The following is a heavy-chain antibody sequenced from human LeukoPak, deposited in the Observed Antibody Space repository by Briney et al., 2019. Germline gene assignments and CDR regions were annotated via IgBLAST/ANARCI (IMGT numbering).Heavy chain of an antibody. Sequence: SVKVSCKASGGTFSSYAISWVRQAPGQGLEWMGRIIPILGIANYAQKFQGRVTITADKSTSTAYMELSSLRSEDTAVYYCARRIAAAATGFDYWGQGTLVTVSS. V-gene: IGHV1-69*04. J-gene: IGHJ4*02. CDR3: ARRIAAAATGFDY. CDR2: IIPILGIA. D-gene: IGHD6-13*01. CDR1: GGTFSSYA.